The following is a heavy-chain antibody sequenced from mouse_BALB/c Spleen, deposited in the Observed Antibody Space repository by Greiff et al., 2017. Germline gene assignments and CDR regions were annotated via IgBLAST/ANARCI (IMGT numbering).Heavy chain of an antibody. CDR2: INPYNDGT. Sequence: EVQLQQSGPELVKTGASVKMSCKASGYTFTSYVMHWVKQKPGQGLEWIGYINPYNDGTKYNEKFKGKATLTSDKSSSTAYMELSSLTSEDSAVYYCARGYDDAWFAYWGQGTLVTVSA. D-gene: IGHD2-14*01. V-gene: IGHV1-14*01. CDR1: GYTFTSYV. J-gene: IGHJ3*01. CDR3: ARGYDDAWFAY.